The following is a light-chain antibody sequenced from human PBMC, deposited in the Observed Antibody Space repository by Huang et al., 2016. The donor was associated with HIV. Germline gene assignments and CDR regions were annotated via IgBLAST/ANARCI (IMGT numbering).Light chain of an antibody. CDR3: QQYNSYPFT. Sequence: DIQMTQSPPSLSASVGDRVTITCRASQDISNYLAWFQQKPGQAPKSLIYAASSLQSGVPSKFSGSRSGTDFTLTISSLQPEDFATYYCQQYNSYPFTFGQGTKLEI. CDR2: AAS. J-gene: IGKJ2*01. V-gene: IGKV1-16*02. CDR1: QDISNY.